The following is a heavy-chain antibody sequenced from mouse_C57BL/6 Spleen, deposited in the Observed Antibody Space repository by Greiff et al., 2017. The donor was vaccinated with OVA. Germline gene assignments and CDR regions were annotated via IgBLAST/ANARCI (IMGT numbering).Heavy chain of an antibody. J-gene: IGHJ3*01. CDR3: ARSLAPTGGTWFAY. V-gene: IGHV1-80*01. Sequence: QVQLQQSGAELVKPGASVKISCKASGYAFSSYWMNWVKQRPGKGLEWIGQIYPGDGDTNYNGKFKGKATLTADKSSSTAYMQLSSLTSEDSAVYFCARSLAPTGGTWFAYWGQGTLVTVSA. CDR2: IYPGDGDT. CDR1: GYAFSSYW.